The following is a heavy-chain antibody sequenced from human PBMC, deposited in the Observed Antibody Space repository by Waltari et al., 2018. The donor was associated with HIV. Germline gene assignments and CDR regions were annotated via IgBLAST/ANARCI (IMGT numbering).Heavy chain of an antibody. J-gene: IGHJ4*02. CDR2: ISSSSSRI. D-gene: IGHD3-10*02. CDR1: GFTFNGFS. V-gene: IGHV3-48*02. CDR3: ARMFPSDY. Sequence: EVQLVESGGGLVQPGGSLRLSCAASGFTFNGFSMNWVRQAPGKGLELVAYISSSSSRIYYADSVKGRFTISRDNAKSSLYLQMNSLRDEDTAVYYCARMFPSDYWGQGTLVTVSS.